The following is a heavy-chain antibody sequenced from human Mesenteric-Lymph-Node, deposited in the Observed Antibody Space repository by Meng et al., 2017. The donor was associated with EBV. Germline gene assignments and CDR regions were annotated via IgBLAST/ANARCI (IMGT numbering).Heavy chain of an antibody. CDR3: GRGRTYWYFDL. CDR2: IYYSGSA. J-gene: IGHJ2*01. CDR1: GGSVSSGSYY. V-gene: IGHV4-61*01. Sequence: QVELQVAGPGLVKPSETLSLTCTVSGGSVSSGSYYWSWIRQPPGKGLEWIGYIYYSGSANYNPSLKSRVTISVDTSKNQFSLKLSSVTAADTAVYYCGRGRTYWYFDLWGRGTLVTVSS.